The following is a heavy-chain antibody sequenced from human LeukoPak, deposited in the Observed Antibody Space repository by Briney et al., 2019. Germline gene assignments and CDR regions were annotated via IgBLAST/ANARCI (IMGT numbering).Heavy chain of an antibody. CDR1: GYTFTSYY. CDR3: ARDLPARGYGMDV. Sequence: ASVKVSRKASGYTFTSYYLHWVRQAPGQGLEWMGWINPDSGGTNFAQKFQGRVTMTRDTSISTAYMELSSLRSDDTAVYYCARDLPARGYGMDVWGQGTTVTVSS. J-gene: IGHJ6*02. V-gene: IGHV1-2*02. CDR2: INPDSGGT. D-gene: IGHD1-26*01.